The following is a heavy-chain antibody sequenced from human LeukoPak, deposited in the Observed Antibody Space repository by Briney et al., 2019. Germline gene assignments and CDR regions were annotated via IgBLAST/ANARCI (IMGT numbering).Heavy chain of an antibody. CDR2: ISGHDGKT. CDR3: ARQYCITTGCYSIHTYFDY. J-gene: IGHJ4*02. CDR1: GYIFTSYG. Sequence: GASVKVSCKTSGYIFTSYGITWVRQAPGQGLEWMGWISGHDGKTKYAQNFHDRVTMTIDTSTSTAYLELRSLRSDDTTVYFCARQYCITTGCYSIHTYFDYWGQGTLVTVSS. V-gene: IGHV1-18*01. D-gene: IGHD2-2*01.